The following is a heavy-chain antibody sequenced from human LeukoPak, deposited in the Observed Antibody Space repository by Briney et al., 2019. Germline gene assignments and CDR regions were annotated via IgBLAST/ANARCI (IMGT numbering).Heavy chain of an antibody. CDR2: ISYDGSNK. CDR1: GFIFSSYG. CDR3: VKDLGVRATWFDP. V-gene: IGHV3-30*18. D-gene: IGHD1-26*01. Sequence: PGRSLRLSCAAGGFIFSSYGMRWVRQAPGKGLEWVAVISYDGSNKYYADSVKGRFTISRDNSKNTLYLQMNSLRAEVTAVYYCVKDLGVRATWFDPWGQGTLVTVSS. J-gene: IGHJ5*02.